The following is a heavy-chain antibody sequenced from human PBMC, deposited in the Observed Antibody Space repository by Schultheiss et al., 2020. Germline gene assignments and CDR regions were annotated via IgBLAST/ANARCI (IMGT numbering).Heavy chain of an antibody. CDR2: ISYDGSNK. D-gene: IGHD6-19*01. V-gene: IGHV3-30-3*01. CDR3: AKDRGSSGWLRGVFAFDI. CDR1: GFTFSSYA. J-gene: IGHJ3*02. Sequence: GGSLRLSCAASGFTFSSYAMHWVRQAPGKGLEWVAVISYDGSNKYYADSVKGRFTISRDNPKNTLYLQMNSLRAEDTAVYYCAKDRGSSGWLRGVFAFDIWGQGTMVTVSS.